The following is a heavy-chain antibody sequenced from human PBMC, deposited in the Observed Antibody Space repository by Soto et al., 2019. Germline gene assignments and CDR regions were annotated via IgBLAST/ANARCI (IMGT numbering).Heavy chain of an antibody. Sequence: QVQLVQSGAEVKKPGASVKVSCKASGYTFMTYGISWVRQAPGQGLEWMGWISAYNGNTNYAQKLQGRVTMTTETSTGTGYMELRSLRSDDTAVYYCAGATRGMITFGGVIVTYFDYWGQGTLVTVSS. D-gene: IGHD3-16*02. CDR1: GYTFMTYG. V-gene: IGHV1-18*01. CDR2: ISAYNGNT. J-gene: IGHJ4*02. CDR3: AGATRGMITFGGVIVTYFDY.